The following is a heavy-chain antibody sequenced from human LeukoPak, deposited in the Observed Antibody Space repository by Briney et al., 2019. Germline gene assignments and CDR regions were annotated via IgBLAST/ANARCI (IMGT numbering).Heavy chain of an antibody. CDR1: GFTFSSYS. CDR3: ARDLWFGELSFNPSDY. D-gene: IGHD3-10*01. Sequence: PGGSLRLSCAASGFTFSSYSMNWVRQAPGKGLEWVSSISSSSSYIYYADSVKGRFTISRDNAKNSLYLQMNSLRAEDTAVYYCARDLWFGELSFNPSDYWGQGTLVTVS. J-gene: IGHJ4*02. CDR2: ISSSSSYI. V-gene: IGHV3-21*01.